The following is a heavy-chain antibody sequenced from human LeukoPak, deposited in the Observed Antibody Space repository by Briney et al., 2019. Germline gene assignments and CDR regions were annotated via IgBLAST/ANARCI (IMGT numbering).Heavy chain of an antibody. CDR2: ISNSGGGT. V-gene: IGHV3-23*01. CDR3: AKEFGSGYFDY. Sequence: GGSLRISCAASGFTFSSYGMVWVRQAPGKGLEWVSAISNSGGGTYYADSVKGRFTISRDNSKNTLYLQMNSLRAEDTAVYFCAKEFGSGYFDYWGQGTLVTVSS. CDR1: GFTFSSYG. D-gene: IGHD2-15*01. J-gene: IGHJ4*02.